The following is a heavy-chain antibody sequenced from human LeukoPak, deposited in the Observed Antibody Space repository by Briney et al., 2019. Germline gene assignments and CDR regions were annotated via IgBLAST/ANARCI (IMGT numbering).Heavy chain of an antibody. J-gene: IGHJ4*02. CDR1: GGSISSSSYY. V-gene: IGHV4-39*01. CDR3: ARSAYYYDSGGYYYYFDY. Sequence: SETLSLTCTVSGGSISSSSYYWGWIREPPGKGLEWIGSIYYSGSTYYNPSLKSRVTISVDTSKNQFSLKLSSVTAADTAVYYCARSAYYYDSGGYYYYFDYWGQGTLVTVSS. CDR2: IYYSGST. D-gene: IGHD3-22*01.